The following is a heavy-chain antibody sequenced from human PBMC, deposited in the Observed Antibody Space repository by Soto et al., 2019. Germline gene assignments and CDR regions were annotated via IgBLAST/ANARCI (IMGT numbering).Heavy chain of an antibody. CDR2: ISAYNGNT. Sequence: GESLKISCKASGYTFTSYGISWVRQAPGQGLEWMGWISAYNGNTNYAQKLQGRVTMTTDTSTSTAYMELRSLRSDDTAVYYCARGVVGATILFDPWGQGTLVTVSS. D-gene: IGHD1-26*01. V-gene: IGHV1-18*01. CDR1: GYTFTSYG. CDR3: ARGVVGATILFDP. J-gene: IGHJ5*02.